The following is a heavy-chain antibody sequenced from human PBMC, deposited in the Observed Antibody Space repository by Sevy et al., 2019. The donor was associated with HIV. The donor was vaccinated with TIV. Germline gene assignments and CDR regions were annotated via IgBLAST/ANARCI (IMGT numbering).Heavy chain of an antibody. D-gene: IGHD3-3*01. CDR3: MREDINAPRTLLSFDI. CDR1: GYIFSDYN. CDR2: INPNSGVT. Sequence: ASVKVSCKTTGYIFSDYNMHWVRQAPGQGLEWMALINPNSGVTIYAHNFRGRVSVTRDTSMSTAYMELSGLTSDDTAVYYGMREDINAPRTLLSFDIWGQGTMVTVSS. J-gene: IGHJ3*02. V-gene: IGHV1-2*06.